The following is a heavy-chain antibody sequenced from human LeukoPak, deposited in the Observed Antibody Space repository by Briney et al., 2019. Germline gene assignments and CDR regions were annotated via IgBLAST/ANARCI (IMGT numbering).Heavy chain of an antibody. D-gene: IGHD5-18*01. CDR3: ARDNGGTAMAYYYYYYMDV. V-gene: IGHV1-8*01. Sequence: ASVKVSCKASGYTFTSYDINWVRQATGQGLEWMGWMNPNSGNTGYAQTFQGRVTMTRNTSISTAYMELSSLRSEDTAVYYCARDNGGTAMAYYYYYYMDVWGKGTTVTISS. J-gene: IGHJ6*03. CDR2: MNPNSGNT. CDR1: GYTFTSYD.